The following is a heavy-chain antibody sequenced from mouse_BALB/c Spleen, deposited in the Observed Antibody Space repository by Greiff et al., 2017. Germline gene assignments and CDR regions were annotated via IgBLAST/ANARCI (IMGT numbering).Heavy chain of an antibody. J-gene: IGHJ2*01. CDR1: GFTFSSYA. D-gene: IGHD1-2*01. CDR3: ARPHYYDY. V-gene: IGHV5-6-5*01. CDR2: ISSGGST. Sequence: DVMLVESGGGLVKPGGSLKLSCAASGFTFSSYAMSWVRQTPEKRLEWVASISSGGSTYYPDSVKGRFTISRDNARNILYLQMSSLRSEDTAMYYCARPHYYDYWGQGTTLTVSS.